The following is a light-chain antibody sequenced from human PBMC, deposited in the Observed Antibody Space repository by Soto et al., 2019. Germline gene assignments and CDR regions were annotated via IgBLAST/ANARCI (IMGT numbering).Light chain of an antibody. CDR2: SSY. J-gene: IGLJ7*01. CDR3: AAWDDSLKAI. CDR1: SSNIGSNT. V-gene: IGLV1-44*01. Sequence: QSVLTQPPSVSGTPGQRVTISCSGSSSNIGSNTVNWYQQFPGTAPRLLIYSSYQRPSGVPDRFSGSQSGTSASLAISGLQSEDEADYYCAAWDDSLKAIFGGGTQLTVL.